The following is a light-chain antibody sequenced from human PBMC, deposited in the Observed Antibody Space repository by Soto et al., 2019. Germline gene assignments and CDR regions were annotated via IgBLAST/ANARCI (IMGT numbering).Light chain of an antibody. V-gene: IGLV2-8*01. CDR2: EVN. CDR3: TSSASNYNYV. J-gene: IGLJ1*01. Sequence: QSVLTQPPSASGSPGQSVTISCTGTSSDVGKYNSVSWYQQHPGKAPKLIIYEVNKRPSGDPDRFAGTKSGYTASLTVSGLQADDEAGYFCTSSASNYNYVFGTGTKVTVL. CDR1: SSDVGKYNS.